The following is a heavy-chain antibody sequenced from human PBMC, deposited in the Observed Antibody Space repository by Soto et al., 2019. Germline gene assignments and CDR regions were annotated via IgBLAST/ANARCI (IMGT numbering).Heavy chain of an antibody. CDR2: IYPGDSDT. V-gene: IGHV5-51*01. J-gene: IGHJ6*02. Sequence: PGESLKISCKGSGYSFTSYWIGWVRQMPGKGLEWMGIIYPGDSDTRYSPSFQGQVTISADKSISTAYPQWSSLKASDTAMYYCARDYYDSSGYSPAYYYGMDVWGQGTTVTV. CDR3: ARDYYDSSGYSPAYYYGMDV. CDR1: GYSFTSYW. D-gene: IGHD3-22*01.